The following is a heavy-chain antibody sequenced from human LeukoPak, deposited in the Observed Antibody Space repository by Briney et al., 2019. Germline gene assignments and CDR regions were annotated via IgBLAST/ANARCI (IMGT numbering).Heavy chain of an antibody. CDR3: ASPPPRGVDAFDI. V-gene: IGHV4-39*01. Sequence: SETLSLTCTVSGGSISGSSYYWGWIRQPPGKGLEWIGSIYYSGSTYYNPSLKSRVTISVDTSKNQFSLKLSSVTAADTAVYYCASPPPRGVDAFDIWGQGTMVTVSS. CDR1: GGSISGSSYY. J-gene: IGHJ3*02. D-gene: IGHD3-10*01. CDR2: IYYSGST.